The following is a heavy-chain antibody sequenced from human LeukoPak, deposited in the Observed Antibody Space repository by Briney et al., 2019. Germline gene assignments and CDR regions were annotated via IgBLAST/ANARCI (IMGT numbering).Heavy chain of an antibody. Sequence: SQTLSLTCTVSGGSISSGSYYWSWIRQPAGKGLEWIGRIYTSGSTNYNPSLKSRVTISVDTSKNQFSLKLSSVTAADTAVYYRARDGLDDYGDYCWGQGTLVTVSS. V-gene: IGHV4-61*02. J-gene: IGHJ4*02. D-gene: IGHD4-17*01. CDR3: ARDGLDDYGDYC. CDR1: GGSISSGSYY. CDR2: IYTSGST.